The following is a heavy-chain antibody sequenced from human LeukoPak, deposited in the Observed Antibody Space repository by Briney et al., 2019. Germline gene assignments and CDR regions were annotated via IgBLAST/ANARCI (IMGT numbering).Heavy chain of an antibody. J-gene: IGHJ4*02. CDR1: GFTFSSNA. D-gene: IGHD2-2*01. CDR2: ISGSGGST. V-gene: IGHV3-23*01. CDR3: AKDGSGVWVVARPFDY. Sequence: GLLRPSCAASGFTFSSNAMSWVRQPPGKGLEWVSAISGSGGSTYYADSVKSRFTISRDNSKNTLYLQMNGLRADDTAVYYCAKDGSGVWVVARPFDYWGQGTLVTVSS.